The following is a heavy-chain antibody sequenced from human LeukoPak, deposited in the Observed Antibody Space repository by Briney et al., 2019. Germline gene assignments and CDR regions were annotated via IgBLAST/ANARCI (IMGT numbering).Heavy chain of an antibody. D-gene: IGHD3-22*01. CDR2: ISGSGGST. CDR3: AIDKGAYYDGSGYFDY. CDR1: GFTFSSYA. Sequence: GGSLRLSCAASGFTFSSYAMSWVRQAPGKGLEWVSPISGSGGSTYYADSVKGRFTISRDNSKNTLDLQMNSLRAEDTGVYYCAIDKGAYYDGSGYFDYWGQGTLVTVSS. J-gene: IGHJ4*02. V-gene: IGHV3-23*01.